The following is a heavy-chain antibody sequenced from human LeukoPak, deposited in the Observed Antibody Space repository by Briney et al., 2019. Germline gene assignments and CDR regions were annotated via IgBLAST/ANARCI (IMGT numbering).Heavy chain of an antibody. CDR3: AREPIYGGTDY. J-gene: IGHJ4*02. Sequence: PSETLSLTCAVYGGSFSGYYWSWIRQPPGKGLEWIGEINHSGSTYYNPSLKSRVTISVDTSKNQFSLKLSSVTAADTAVYYCAREPIYGGTDYWGQGTLVTVSS. CDR2: INHSGST. D-gene: IGHD4-23*01. CDR1: GGSFSGYY. V-gene: IGHV4-34*09.